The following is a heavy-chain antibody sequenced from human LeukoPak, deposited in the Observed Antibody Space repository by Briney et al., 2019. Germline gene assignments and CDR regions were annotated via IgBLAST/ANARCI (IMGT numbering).Heavy chain of an antibody. V-gene: IGHV4-30-4*01. Sequence: SETLSLTCTVSGGWGGDYYWSWIRQPPGKGLEWIGYIYYNGNTFYTPSLKSRVTISFDASKNQFSLKLTSVTAAGTAVYYCARDSQHDIAVAVRGNWFDPWGQGTLVTVSS. CDR3: ARDSQHDIAVAVRGNWFDP. D-gene: IGHD6-19*01. J-gene: IGHJ5*02. CDR1: GGWGGDYY. CDR2: IYYNGNT.